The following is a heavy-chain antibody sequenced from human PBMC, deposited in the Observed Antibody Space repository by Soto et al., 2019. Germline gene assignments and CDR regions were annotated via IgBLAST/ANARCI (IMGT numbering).Heavy chain of an antibody. CDR2: IWDDGSNK. V-gene: IGHV3-33*01. CDR1: GFTFSSYG. CDR3: AREIAVAGLNWFDP. Sequence: QVQLVESGGGVVQPGRSLRLSCAASGFTFSSYGMHWVRQAPGKGLEWVAVIWDDGSNKYYADSVKGRFTISRDNSKNTLYLQMNSLRAEDTAVYYCAREIAVAGLNWFDPWGQGTLVTVSS. D-gene: IGHD6-19*01. J-gene: IGHJ5*02.